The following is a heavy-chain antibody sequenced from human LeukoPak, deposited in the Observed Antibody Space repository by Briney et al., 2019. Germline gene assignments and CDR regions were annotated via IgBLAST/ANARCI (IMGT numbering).Heavy chain of an antibody. CDR1: GYSISSGYY. J-gene: IGHJ4*02. CDR3: AKDGPYHNILTGYRRTSAYYFDF. D-gene: IGHD3-9*01. Sequence: SETLSLTCTVSGYSISSGYYWGWIRQPPGKGLEWIGSIYHSGSTYYNPSLKSRVTISVDTSKNQFSLKLSSVTAADTAVYYCAKDGPYHNILTGYRRTSAYYFDFWGQGTLVTVSS. V-gene: IGHV4-38-2*02. CDR2: IYHSGST.